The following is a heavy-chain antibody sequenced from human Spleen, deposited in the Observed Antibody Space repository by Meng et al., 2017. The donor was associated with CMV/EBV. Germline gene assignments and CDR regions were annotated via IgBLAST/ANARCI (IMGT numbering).Heavy chain of an antibody. J-gene: IGHJ5*02. D-gene: IGHD1-14*01. CDR3: ARVRNTNLNWFDP. CDR2: INSDGSRT. Sequence: GGSLRLSCAASGLTLNNFWMHWVRQAPGKGLVWVARINSDGSRTSYADSVKGRFTISRDNAKNTLYLQMNSLRAEDTALYYCARVRNTNLNWFDPWGQGTLVTVSS. CDR1: GLTLNNFW. V-gene: IGHV3-74*01.